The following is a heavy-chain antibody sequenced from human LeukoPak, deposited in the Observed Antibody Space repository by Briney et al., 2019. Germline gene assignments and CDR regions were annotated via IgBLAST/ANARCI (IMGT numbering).Heavy chain of an antibody. CDR1: GGSISSYY. J-gene: IGHJ3*02. CDR3: ARTGFGFNFDI. Sequence: SGTLSLTCTVSGGSISSYYWSWIRQPPGKGLEWIGYIYYSGSTNYNPSLKSRVTISVDTSKNQFSLKLSSVTAADTAVYYCARTGFGFNFDIWGQGTMVTVSS. D-gene: IGHD3-3*01. CDR2: IYYSGST. V-gene: IGHV4-59*01.